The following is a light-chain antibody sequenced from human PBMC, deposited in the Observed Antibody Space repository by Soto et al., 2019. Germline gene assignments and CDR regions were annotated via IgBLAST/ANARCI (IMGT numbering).Light chain of an antibody. J-gene: IGLJ1*01. V-gene: IGLV2-14*03. CDR3: SSYTSSSTYV. CDR1: SSDVGGYNF. CDR2: DVN. Sequence: QSVLTQPASVSGSPGQSITISCTGTSSDVGGYNFVSWYQQHPGKAPKLMIYDVNNRPSGVSNRFSGSKSGNTAPLTISGLQAEDEADYYCSSYTSSSTYVFGTGTKVTVL.